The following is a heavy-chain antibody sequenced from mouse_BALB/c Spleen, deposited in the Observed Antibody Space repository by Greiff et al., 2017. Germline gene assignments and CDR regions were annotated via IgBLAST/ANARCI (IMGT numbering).Heavy chain of an antibody. V-gene: IGHV4-1*02. CDR1: GFDFSRYW. CDR3: ARLIYYGYGAMDY. Sequence: EVQLQESGGGLVQPGGSLKLSCAASGFDFSRYWMSWVRQAPGKGLEWIGEINPDSSTINYTPSLKDKFIISRDNAKNTLYLQMSKVRSEDTALYYCARLIYYGYGAMDYWGQGTSVTVSS. J-gene: IGHJ4*01. D-gene: IGHD1-2*01. CDR2: INPDSSTI.